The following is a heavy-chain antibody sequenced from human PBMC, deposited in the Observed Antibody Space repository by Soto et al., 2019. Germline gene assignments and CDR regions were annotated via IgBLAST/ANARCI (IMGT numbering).Heavy chain of an antibody. V-gene: IGHV3-30*18. CDR2: ISYDSSNK. J-gene: IGHJ4*02. D-gene: IGHD2-2*01. CDR3: AKLVIGYCSSNTCDDY. CDR1: GFTFSYG. Sequence: VQLLESGGGLIQPGGSLRLSCAASGFTFSYGIHWLRQAPGKGLGWVAYISYDSSNKFYGYSVKCRFTISRDNSKNTLFLQQKSLRAEDTAVYYCAKLVIGYCSSNTCDDYWGQGTLGAGSS.